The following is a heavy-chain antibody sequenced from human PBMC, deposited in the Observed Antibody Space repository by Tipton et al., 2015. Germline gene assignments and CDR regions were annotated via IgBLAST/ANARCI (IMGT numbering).Heavy chain of an antibody. CDR1: GFPFSTYW. Sequence: SLRLSCAASGFPFSTYWVHWVRQAPGKGLEWVSGITWNSGSIGYADSVKGRFTISRDNDNNSLFLQMNSLRAEDTALYYCASQRGETQPLPYYSGMDVWGLGTTVTVSS. J-gene: IGHJ6*02. D-gene: IGHD2-2*01. V-gene: IGHV3-9*01. CDR3: ASQRGETQPLPYYSGMDV. CDR2: ITWNSGSI.